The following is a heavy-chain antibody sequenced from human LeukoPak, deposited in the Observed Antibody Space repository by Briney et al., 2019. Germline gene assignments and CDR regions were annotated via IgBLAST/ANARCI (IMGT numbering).Heavy chain of an antibody. CDR2: ISWNSGSI. Sequence: AMXWXXXXPGKGLEWVSGISWNSGSIGYADSVKGRFTISRDNAKNSLYLQMNSLRAEDMALYYCARSADFDYWGQGTLVTVSS. V-gene: IGHV3-9*03. CDR3: ARSADFDY. D-gene: IGHD2-15*01. J-gene: IGHJ4*02. CDR1: A.